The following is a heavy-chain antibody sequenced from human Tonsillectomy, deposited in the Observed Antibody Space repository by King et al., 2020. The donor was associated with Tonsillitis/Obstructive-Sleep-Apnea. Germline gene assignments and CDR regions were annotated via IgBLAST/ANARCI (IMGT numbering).Heavy chain of an antibody. J-gene: IGHJ3*02. V-gene: IGHV5-51*01. CDR1: GYNFTRYW. CDR3: ARGLDDTSGYFLFDAFDI. D-gene: IGHD3-22*01. Sequence: QLVQSGAEVKKPGESLKISCKGSGYNFTRYWIGWVRQMPGKGLEWMGVIYVGDSDTRYSPSFQGQVTISADKSIITAYLQWSSLKASDTAMYYCARGLDDTSGYFLFDAFDIGRQGTMVSVSS. CDR2: IYVGDSDT.